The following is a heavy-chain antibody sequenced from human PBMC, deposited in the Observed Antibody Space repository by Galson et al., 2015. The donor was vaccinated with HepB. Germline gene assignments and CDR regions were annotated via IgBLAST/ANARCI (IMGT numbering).Heavy chain of an antibody. CDR3: STADNGQPDY. CDR2: VKSKSDGGTT. CDR1: GFTFSNAW. D-gene: IGHD2-8*01. V-gene: IGHV3-15*01. J-gene: IGHJ4*02. Sequence: SLRLSCAASGFTFSNAWMSWVRQAPGKGLEWVGRVKSKSDGGTTDYAAPVKGRFTISRDDSKKTLYLQMNSLKTEDTAVYYCSTADNGQPDYWGQGVLVTVSS.